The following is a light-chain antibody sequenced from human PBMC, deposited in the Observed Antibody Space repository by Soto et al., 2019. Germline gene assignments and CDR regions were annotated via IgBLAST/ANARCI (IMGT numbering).Light chain of an antibody. Sequence: DIQMTQSPSSLSASVGDRVTITCRASQSITNYLHWYQQRPGKAPKLLIYGASTLQSGVPSRFSGSGSGTDFTLTISSLQPEDFATYYCQQTYTVPRAIGPGTKVDV. CDR1: QSITNY. V-gene: IGKV1-39*01. CDR2: GAS. J-gene: IGKJ3*01. CDR3: QQTYTVPRA.